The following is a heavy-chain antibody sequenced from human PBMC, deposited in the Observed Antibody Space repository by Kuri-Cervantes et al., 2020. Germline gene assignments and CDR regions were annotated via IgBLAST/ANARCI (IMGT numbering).Heavy chain of an antibody. CDR3: ASAGASFDWIFDTTHPLMIDS. V-gene: IGHV4-39*07. Sequence: GSLRLSCTVSGGSISSSSYYWGWLRQPPGKGLGWIGSIYYSGSTYYNPSLKSRVTVSVDTSKNQFSLKLSSVTAAHTSVFYCASAGASFDWIFDTTHPLMIDSWGQGTLVTVSS. CDR1: GGSISSSSYY. J-gene: IGHJ4*02. D-gene: IGHD3-9*01. CDR2: IYYSGST.